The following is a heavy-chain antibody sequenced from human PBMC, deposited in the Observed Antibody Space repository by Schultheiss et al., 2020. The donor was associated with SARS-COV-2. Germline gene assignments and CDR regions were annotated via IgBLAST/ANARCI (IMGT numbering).Heavy chain of an antibody. CDR3: ARHKYDSSGSPYYYYMDV. V-gene: IGHV4-59*08. D-gene: IGHD3-22*01. Sequence: SETLSLTCTVSGGSISSYYWGWIRQPPGKGLEWIGYIYYSGSTNYNPSLKSRVTISVDTSKNQFSLKLSSVTAADTAVYYCARHKYDSSGSPYYYYMDVWGKGTTVTVSS. CDR1: GGSISSYY. J-gene: IGHJ6*03. CDR2: IYYSGST.